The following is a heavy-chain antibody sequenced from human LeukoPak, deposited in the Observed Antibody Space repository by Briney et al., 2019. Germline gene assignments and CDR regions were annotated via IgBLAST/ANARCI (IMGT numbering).Heavy chain of an antibody. Sequence: GGSLRLSCAASGFTFSTFAMIWVRQPPGKGLEWVSSIFPSGGEIHYADSVRGRFTISRDNSKSTLSLQMNSLRAEDTAVYYCAKDLAVARNHWGQGTLVTVSS. D-gene: IGHD6-19*01. J-gene: IGHJ5*02. CDR1: GFTFSTFA. V-gene: IGHV3-23*01. CDR3: AKDLAVARNH. CDR2: IFPSGGEI.